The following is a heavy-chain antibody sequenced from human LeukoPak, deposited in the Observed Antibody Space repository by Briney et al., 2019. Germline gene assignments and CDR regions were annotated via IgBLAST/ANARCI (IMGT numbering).Heavy chain of an antibody. J-gene: IGHJ6*02. D-gene: IGHD4-17*01. CDR2: ISGSGSGT. CDR1: GFTFSNFA. CDR3: AKGTGTFFYTMDV. Sequence: GGSQRLSCAASGFTFSNFAMSWVRQAPEKGLEWVSGISGSGSGTYYADSVKGRFTISRDNSKSTLYLQMNSLRAEDTALYYCAKGTGTFFYTMDVWGQGTTVTVSS. V-gene: IGHV3-23*01.